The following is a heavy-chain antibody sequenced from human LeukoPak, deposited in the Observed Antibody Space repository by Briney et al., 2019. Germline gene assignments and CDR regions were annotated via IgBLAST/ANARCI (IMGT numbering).Heavy chain of an antibody. CDR1: GFSFSNYW. CDR3: AREVIHDYGDYFDY. J-gene: IGHJ4*02. D-gene: IGHD4-17*01. V-gene: IGHV3-30-3*01. CDR2: ISYDGSNK. Sequence: GGSLRLSCAASGFSFSNYWMHWVRQAPGKGLEWVAVISYDGSNKYYADSVKGRFTISRDNSKNTLYLQMNSLRAEDTAVYYCAREVIHDYGDYFDYWGQGTLVTVSS.